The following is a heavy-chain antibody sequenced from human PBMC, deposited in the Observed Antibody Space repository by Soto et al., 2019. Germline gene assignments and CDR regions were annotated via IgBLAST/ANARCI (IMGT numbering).Heavy chain of an antibody. V-gene: IGHV3-21*01. CDR3: ARDRAPRLTGRGGFDY. CDR1: GFTFSSYS. D-gene: IGHD3-10*01. J-gene: IGHJ4*02. CDR2: ISSSSSYI. Sequence: EVQLVESGGGLVKPGGSLRLSCAASGFTFSSYSMNWVRQAPGKGLEWVSSISSSSSYIYYADSVKGRFTISRDNAKNSLDLQMNSLRAEDTAVYYCARDRAPRLTGRGGFDYWGQGTLVTVSS.